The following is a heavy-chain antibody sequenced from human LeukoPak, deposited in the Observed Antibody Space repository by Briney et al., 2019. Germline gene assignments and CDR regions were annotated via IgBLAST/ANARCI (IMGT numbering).Heavy chain of an antibody. D-gene: IGHD3-3*01. CDR1: GYRFTNYW. J-gene: IGHJ5*02. V-gene: IGHV5-51*01. CDR3: ARGGLFGVMPNQNWFDP. CDR2: IYPGDSDT. Sequence: GESLKISCKGSGYRFTNYWIGWVRQMPGKGLEWMGIIYPGDSDTRYSPSFQGQVTISADKSISTAYLQWYSLKASDSAMYYCARGGLFGVMPNQNWFDPWGQGTLVTVSS.